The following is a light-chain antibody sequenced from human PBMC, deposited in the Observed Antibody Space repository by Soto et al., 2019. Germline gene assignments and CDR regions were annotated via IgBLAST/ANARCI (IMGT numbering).Light chain of an antibody. V-gene: IGKV1-5*03. CDR3: QQYGTSPPAT. Sequence: DIQMTQSPSTLSGSVGDRVTITCRASQTISSWLAWYQQKPGKAPKLLIYKASTLKSGVPSRFSGSGSGTEFTLTISSLQPEDFAVYYCQQYGTSPPATFGQGTRLEIK. CDR2: KAS. CDR1: QTISSW. J-gene: IGKJ5*01.